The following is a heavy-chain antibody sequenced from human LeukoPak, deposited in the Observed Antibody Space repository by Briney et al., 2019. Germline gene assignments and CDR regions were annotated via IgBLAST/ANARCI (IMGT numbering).Heavy chain of an antibody. V-gene: IGHV3-53*01. CDR3: ARDGAVTTSHDAFDI. Sequence: GGSLRLSCAASGFTVSSNYMSWVRQAPGKGLEWVSVIYSGGSTYYADSVKGRFTISRDNSKNTLYLQMTSLRAEDTAVYYCARDGAVTTSHDAFDIWGQGTMVTVSS. CDR1: GFTVSSNY. J-gene: IGHJ3*02. D-gene: IGHD4-17*01. CDR2: IYSGGST.